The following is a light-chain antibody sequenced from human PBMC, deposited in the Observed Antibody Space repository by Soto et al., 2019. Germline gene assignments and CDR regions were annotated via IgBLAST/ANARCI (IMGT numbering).Light chain of an antibody. CDR3: QRYGSSPRYT. Sequence: EIVLTQFPDTLSLSPGERATLSCRASLSVRNSYLAWYQQRSGQAPRLLIYGADSRATGIPDRFSGSGSDTDFTLTISRREPEDFAVYYCQRYGSSPRYTFGQGTKLEI. CDR1: LSVRNSY. CDR2: GAD. V-gene: IGKV3-20*01. J-gene: IGKJ2*01.